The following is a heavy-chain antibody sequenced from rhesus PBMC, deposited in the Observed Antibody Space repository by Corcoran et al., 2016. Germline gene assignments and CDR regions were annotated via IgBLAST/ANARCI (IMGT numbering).Heavy chain of an antibody. J-gene: IGHJ4*01. CDR1: SASTSTHW. Sequence: QVQLQESGPGLVKSSETLSLTCTVSSASTSTHWWSWIRQPPGKGPEWIGEIRGQSESTTNHPPQKSRDTMSKDASKNQFSLKLSSGTAADTALYYCARGGTVWSSDSTYLFDPWGQGVLVTVSS. CDR3: ARGGTVWSSDSTYLFDP. V-gene: IGHV4-80*01. CDR2: IRGQSEST. D-gene: IGHD5-24*01.